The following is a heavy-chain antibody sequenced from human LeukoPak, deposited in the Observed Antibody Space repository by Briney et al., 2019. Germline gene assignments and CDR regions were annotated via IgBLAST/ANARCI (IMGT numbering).Heavy chain of an antibody. D-gene: IGHD3-22*01. J-gene: IGHJ5*02. CDR2: INSDGSST. CDR3: ASNPDEYYYDSSGYYES. V-gene: IGHV3-74*01. Sequence: GGSLRLSCAASGFTFSSYWMHWVRHAPGKGLVWVSRINSDGSSTSYADSVKGRFTISRDNAKNTLYLQMNSLRAEDTAVYYCASNPDEYYYDSSGYYESWGQGTLVTVSS. CDR1: GFTFSSYW.